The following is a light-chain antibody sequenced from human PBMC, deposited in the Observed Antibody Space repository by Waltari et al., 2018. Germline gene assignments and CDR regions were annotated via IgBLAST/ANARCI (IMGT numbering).Light chain of an antibody. CDR1: SSNIGAGYD. V-gene: IGLV1-40*01. CDR2: GNS. CDR3: QSYDSSLSGSV. J-gene: IGLJ2*01. Sequence: QSGLTQPPSVSGAPGQRVTISCTGSSSNIGAGYDVHWYQLLPGTAPKLLIYGNSSRPPGVPDRVSGSESGASASLAITGLQAEDEAGYYCQSYDSSLSGSVFGGGTKLTVL.